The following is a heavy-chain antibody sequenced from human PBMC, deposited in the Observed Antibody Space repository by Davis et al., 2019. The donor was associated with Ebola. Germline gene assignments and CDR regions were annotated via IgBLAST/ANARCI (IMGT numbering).Heavy chain of an antibody. Sequence: ASVKVSCKASGYTFTSYYMHWVRQAPGQGLEWMGIINPSGGSTSYAQKFQGRVTMTRDTSTSTVYMELSSLRSEDTAVYYCAREARPSGEKYWFDPWGQGTLVTVSS. CDR3: AREARPSGEKYWFDP. CDR2: INPSGGST. V-gene: IGHV1-46*03. D-gene: IGHD3-10*01. CDR1: GYTFTSYY. J-gene: IGHJ5*02.